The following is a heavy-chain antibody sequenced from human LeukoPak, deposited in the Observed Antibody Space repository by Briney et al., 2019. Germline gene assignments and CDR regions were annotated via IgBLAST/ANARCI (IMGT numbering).Heavy chain of an antibody. CDR1: GGSINSYY. CDR3: ARTSTYSRGWYGGFFDY. D-gene: IGHD6-19*01. V-gene: IGHV4-59*08. J-gene: IGHJ4*02. CDR2: SYYSGST. Sequence: SETLSLTCTISGGSINSYYWSWIRQPPGRGLEWIGYSYYSGSTNYNPSLKSRVTISVDTSKNQFSLNLSSVTAADTAVYYCARTSTYSRGWYGGFFDYWGQGNLVTVSS.